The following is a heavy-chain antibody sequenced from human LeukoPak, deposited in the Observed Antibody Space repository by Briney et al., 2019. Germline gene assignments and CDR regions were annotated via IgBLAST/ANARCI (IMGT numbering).Heavy chain of an antibody. J-gene: IGHJ4*02. CDR3: ARDLRITIFGVVIIYDY. D-gene: IGHD3-3*01. Sequence: GGSLRLSCAASGFTFSSYWMSWVRQAPGKGLEWVANIKHDGSEKYYVDSVKGRFTISRDNAKNSLYLQMNSLRAEDTAVYYCARDLRITIFGVVIIYDYWGQGALATVSS. V-gene: IGHV3-7*01. CDR2: IKHDGSEK. CDR1: GFTFSSYW.